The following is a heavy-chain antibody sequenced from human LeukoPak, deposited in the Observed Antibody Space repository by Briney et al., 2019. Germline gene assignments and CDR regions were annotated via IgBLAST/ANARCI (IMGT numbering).Heavy chain of an antibody. Sequence: GASLRLSCAASGFTFSSHGMHWVRQAPGKGLEWVAVIWYDGSNKYYADSVKGRFTVSRDNSKNTLFLRMNSLRGEDTAVYYCARGDYSSGYVAYWGQGTLVTVSS. D-gene: IGHD5-18*01. CDR1: GFTFSSHG. CDR2: IWYDGSNK. J-gene: IGHJ4*02. CDR3: ARGDYSSGYVAY. V-gene: IGHV3-33*01.